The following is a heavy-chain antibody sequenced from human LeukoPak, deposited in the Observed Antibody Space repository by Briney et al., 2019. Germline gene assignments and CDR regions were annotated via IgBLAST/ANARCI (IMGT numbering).Heavy chain of an antibody. D-gene: IGHD3-10*01. CDR2: ISGSGGST. Sequence: PGGSLRLSCAASGFTFSSYAMSWVRQAPGKGLEWVSAISGSGGSTYYADSVKGRFTISRDNSKNTLYLQMNSLRAEDTAVYYCAKDVYYYGSGSYYLSHYFDYWGQGTLVTVSS. J-gene: IGHJ4*02. CDR3: AKDVYYYGSGSYYLSHYFDY. V-gene: IGHV3-23*01. CDR1: GFTFSSYA.